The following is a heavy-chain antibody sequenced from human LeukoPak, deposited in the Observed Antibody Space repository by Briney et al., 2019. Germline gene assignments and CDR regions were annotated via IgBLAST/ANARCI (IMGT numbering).Heavy chain of an antibody. J-gene: IGHJ3*02. CDR1: AASTRHFY. Sequence: SETLSLSCTVSAASTRHFYWNWSRQPLGNGLERIGYMHNSGSSKHNPSLKSRLTTSIDTSKNQFSLQLASVTAADTAIYYCARSAEWLRNAFDIWGQGTMVSVSS. CDR3: ARSAEWLRNAFDI. D-gene: IGHD5-12*01. V-gene: IGHV4-59*01. CDR2: MHNSGSS.